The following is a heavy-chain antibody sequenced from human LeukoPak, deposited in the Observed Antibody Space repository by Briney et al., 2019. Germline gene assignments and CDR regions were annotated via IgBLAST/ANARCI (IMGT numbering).Heavy chain of an antibody. CDR2: IHYSGST. Sequence: SETLSLTCTVSGGSISSNIYYWGWIRRPPGKGLEWIGNIHYSGSTYYNPSLKSRVTISVDTSKNQFSLNLSSLTAADTAVYYCATSDTVSTYNWFDPWGQGTLVTVSS. J-gene: IGHJ5*02. V-gene: IGHV4-39*01. CDR3: ATSDTVSTYNWFDP. CDR1: GGSISSNIYY. D-gene: IGHD5/OR15-5a*01.